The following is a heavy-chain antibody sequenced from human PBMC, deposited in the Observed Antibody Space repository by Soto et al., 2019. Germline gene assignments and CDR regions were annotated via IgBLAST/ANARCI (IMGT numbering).Heavy chain of an antibody. Sequence: PGWSLRLSCASSVFTFIPYAMTWVRQAPGKGLEWVSSISGSGGNTNYADSVKSRFTVSRDNSKRTLSLQMNSLTEEDTAIYYCAKGLRRLLRTQYYYGLDVWGRGTTVTVSS. CDR2: ISGSGGNT. CDR3: AKGLRRLLRTQYYYGLDV. CDR1: VFTFIPYA. J-gene: IGHJ6*02. D-gene: IGHD3-16*01. V-gene: IGHV3-23*01.